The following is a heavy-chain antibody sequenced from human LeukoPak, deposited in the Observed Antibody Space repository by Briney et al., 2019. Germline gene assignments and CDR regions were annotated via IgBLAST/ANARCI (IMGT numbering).Heavy chain of an antibody. CDR1: GFTFSSYW. CDR3: ARGPYYDFWSGYYGGRGYYFDY. Sequence: GGSLRLSCAASGFTFSSYWMSWVRQAPGKGLEWVANIKQDGSEKYYVDSVKGRFTISRDNAKNSLYLQMNSLGAEDTAVYYCARGPYYDFWSGYYGGRGYYFDYWGQGTLVTVSS. CDR2: IKQDGSEK. V-gene: IGHV3-7*05. J-gene: IGHJ4*02. D-gene: IGHD3-3*01.